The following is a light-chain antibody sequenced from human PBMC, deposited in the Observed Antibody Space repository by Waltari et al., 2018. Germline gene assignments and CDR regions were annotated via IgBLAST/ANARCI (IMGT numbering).Light chain of an antibody. CDR1: QSVSSSY. Sequence: EIVLTQSPGTLSLSPGERATLSCRASQSVSSSYLAWYQQKPGQAPRLLIYGASSRATCIPDRVSGSGSGTDFPLTISRLEPEDFAVYFCQQYGSSPPMYTFGQGTKLEI. V-gene: IGKV3-20*01. J-gene: IGKJ2*01. CDR3: QQYGSSPPMYT. CDR2: GAS.